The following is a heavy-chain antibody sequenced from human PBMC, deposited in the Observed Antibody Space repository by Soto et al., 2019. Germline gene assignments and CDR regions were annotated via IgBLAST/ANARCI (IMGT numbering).Heavy chain of an antibody. Sequence: QVQLVQSGAEGKKPGASVKFSCKASGYTFTSYYMHWVRQAPGQGLEWMGIINPSGGSTSYAQKFQGRVTMTRDTSTSKVYMELSSLRSEDTAVYYCERDKGRSSSSRYFDYWGQGTLVTVSS. CDR2: INPSGGST. CDR3: ERDKGRSSSSRYFDY. CDR1: GYTFTSYY. V-gene: IGHV1-46*01. J-gene: IGHJ4*02. D-gene: IGHD6-6*01.